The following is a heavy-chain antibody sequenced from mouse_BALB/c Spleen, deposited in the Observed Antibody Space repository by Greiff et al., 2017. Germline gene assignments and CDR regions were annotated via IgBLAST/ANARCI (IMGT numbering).Heavy chain of an antibody. J-gene: IGHJ3*01. CDR2: ISSGGST. Sequence: EVHLVESGGGLVKPGGSLKLSCAASGFTFSSYAMSWVRQTPEKRLEWVASISSGGSTYYPDSVKGRFTISRDNAKNTLYLQMSSLKSEDTAMYYCARHPADGYYDWFAYWGQGTLVTVSA. D-gene: IGHD2-3*01. V-gene: IGHV5-6-5*01. CDR3: ARHPADGYYDWFAY. CDR1: GFTFSSYA.